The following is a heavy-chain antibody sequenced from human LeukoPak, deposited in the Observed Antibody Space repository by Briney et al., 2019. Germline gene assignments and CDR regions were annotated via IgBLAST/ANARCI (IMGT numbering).Heavy chain of an antibody. Sequence: SVTVSRKASGGTFTIYTNSWVRLGPGQGLEWVGGVIPIFGTANNAQKFQGRVTITADESTSTAYMELSSLRSEDTAVYYCAGVGLSYYDSSGPAHFDYWGQGTLVTVSS. V-gene: IGHV1-69*13. CDR2: VIPIFGTA. J-gene: IGHJ4*02. CDR1: GGTFTIYT. D-gene: IGHD3-22*01. CDR3: AGVGLSYYDSSGPAHFDY.